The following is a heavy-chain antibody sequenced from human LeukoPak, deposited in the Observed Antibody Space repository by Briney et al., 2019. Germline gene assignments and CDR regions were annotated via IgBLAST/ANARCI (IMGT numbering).Heavy chain of an antibody. V-gene: IGHV4-34*01. J-gene: IGHJ4*02. CDR2: INHSGST. Sequence: SETLSLTCAVYGGSFSGYYWSWIRQPPGKGLEWIGEINHSGSTNYNPSLKSRVTISVDTSKNQFSLKLSSVTAADTAVYYCARGTTVTTDYWGQGTLVAVSS. CDR1: GGSFSGYY. D-gene: IGHD4-17*01. CDR3: ARGTTVTTDY.